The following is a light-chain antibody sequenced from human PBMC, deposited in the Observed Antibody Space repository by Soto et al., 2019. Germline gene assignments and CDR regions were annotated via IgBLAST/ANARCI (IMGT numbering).Light chain of an antibody. CDR3: QQYNSIPLT. CDR2: KAS. Sequence: DIQMTQSPSTLSASVGDRVTITCRASRSISSWLAWYQQKPGKAPNLLIYKASTLETGVPSRFSGSGSGTEFTLTISSLQPDDFATYCCQQYNSIPLTFGGGTKVEI. J-gene: IGKJ4*01. V-gene: IGKV1-5*03. CDR1: RSISSW.